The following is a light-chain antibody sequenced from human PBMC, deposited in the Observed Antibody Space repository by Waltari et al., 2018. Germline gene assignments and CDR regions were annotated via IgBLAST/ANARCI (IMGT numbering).Light chain of an antibody. V-gene: IGLV2-8*01. CDR1: SSDVGAYKY. CDR3: ASRGASKV. Sequence: QSALTQPPSASGSPGQSVTIPCTGTSSDVGAYKYVSWYQQHPGNAPKLLIYEVSKRAAGVPDRFSGSKSGNTASLTVSGLQAEDEADYYCASRGASKVFGGGTKLTVL. J-gene: IGLJ2*01. CDR2: EVS.